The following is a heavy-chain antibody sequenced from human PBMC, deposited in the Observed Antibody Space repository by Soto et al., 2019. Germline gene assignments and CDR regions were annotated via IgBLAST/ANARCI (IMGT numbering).Heavy chain of an antibody. J-gene: IGHJ6*03. Sequence: GGSLRLSCAASGFTFSSYWMSWVRQAPGKGLEWVANIKQDGSEKYYVDSVKGRFTNSRDNAKNSLYLQMNSLRAEDTAVYYCARVAWSGSMRYYYYYMDVWGKGTTVTVSS. V-gene: IGHV3-7*01. CDR3: ARVAWSGSMRYYYYYMDV. CDR2: IKQDGSEK. CDR1: GFTFSSYW. D-gene: IGHD3-3*01.